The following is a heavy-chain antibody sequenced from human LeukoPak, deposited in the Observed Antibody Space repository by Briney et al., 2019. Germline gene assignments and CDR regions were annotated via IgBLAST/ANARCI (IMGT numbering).Heavy chain of an antibody. CDR3: ARAPSDYYDSSGCPTGWFDP. J-gene: IGHJ5*02. CDR2: IYYSGST. Sequence: PSETLSLTCTVSGGSISSSSYYWGWIRQPPGKGLEWIGSIYYSGSTYYNPSLKSRVTISVDTSKNQFSLKLSSVTAADTAVYYCARAPSDYYDSSGCPTGWFDPWGQGTLVTVSS. V-gene: IGHV4-39*07. CDR1: GGSISSSSYY. D-gene: IGHD3-22*01.